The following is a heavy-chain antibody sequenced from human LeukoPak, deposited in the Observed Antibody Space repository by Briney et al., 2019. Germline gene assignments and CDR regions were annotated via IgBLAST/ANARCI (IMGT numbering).Heavy chain of an antibody. J-gene: IGHJ4*02. CDR3: TGRDGVLGDPFDY. Sequence: PSGTLSLTCAVSGGSISSSNWWSRVRLPPGKGLEWIGEIYHSRSTNYNPSLKSRVTISVDKSKNQFSLKLSSVTAADTAVYYCTGRDGVLGDPFDYWGQGTLVTVSS. CDR2: IYHSRST. V-gene: IGHV4-4*02. CDR1: GGSISSSNW. D-gene: IGHD5-24*01.